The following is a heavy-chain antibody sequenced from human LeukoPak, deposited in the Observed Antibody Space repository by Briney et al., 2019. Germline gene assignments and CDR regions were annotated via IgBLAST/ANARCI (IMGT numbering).Heavy chain of an antibody. CDR2: INPNRGTT. CDR1: GYTFTDYY. D-gene: IGHD3-22*01. V-gene: IGHV1-2*02. CDR3: ARSSYYDSSEGYFDY. Sequence: ASVTVSFKASGYTFTDYYIHWVRQAPGQGLEWMGWINPNRGTTNYAQNFQGRVTMTRDTSISTAYMELRGLRSDDTAIYYCARSSYYDSSEGYFDYWGQGTLVTVCS. J-gene: IGHJ4*02.